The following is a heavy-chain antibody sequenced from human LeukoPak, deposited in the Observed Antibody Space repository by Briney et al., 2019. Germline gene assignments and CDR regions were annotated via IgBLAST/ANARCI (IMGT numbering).Heavy chain of an antibody. J-gene: IGHJ6*02. CDR2: INAGNGNT. D-gene: IGHD6-19*01. CDR3: ARRKYSSGWYSDYYYGMDV. V-gene: IGHV1-3*01. Sequence: ASVKVSCKASGYTFTSYATHWVRQAPGQRLEWMGWINAGNGNTKYSQKFQGRVTITRDTSASTAYMELSSLRSEDTAVYYCARRKYSSGWYSDYYYGMDVWGQGTTVTVSS. CDR1: GYTFTSYA.